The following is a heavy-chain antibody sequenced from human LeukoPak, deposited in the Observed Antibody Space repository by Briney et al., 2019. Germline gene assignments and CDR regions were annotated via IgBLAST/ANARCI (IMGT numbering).Heavy chain of an antibody. CDR3: ARYQMLAVAGHYYYGMDV. V-gene: IGHV1-18*01. CDR1: GYTFTSYG. CDR2: ISAYNGNT. Sequence: ASVKVSCKASGYTFTSYGISWVRQAPGQGLEWMGWISAYNGNTNYAQKLQGRVTMTTDTSTSTAYMELRSLRSDDTAVYYCARYQMLAVAGHYYYGMDVWGQGTTVTVSS. J-gene: IGHJ6*02. D-gene: IGHD6-19*01.